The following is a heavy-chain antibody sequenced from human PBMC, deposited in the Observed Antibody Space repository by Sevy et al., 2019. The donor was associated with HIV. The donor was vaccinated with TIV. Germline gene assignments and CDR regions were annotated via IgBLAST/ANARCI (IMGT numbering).Heavy chain of an antibody. CDR1: GYTLTEFS. D-gene: IGHD3-22*01. Sequence: ASVKDSCKVSGYTLTEFSMHWVRQAPGKGLEWMGTFDPEDGETIYAQKFQGRVTMTEDTSTDTASMELSSLRSEDTAVYYCATTKDYYDSSGYPFDYWGQGTLVTVSS. CDR2: FDPEDGET. CDR3: ATTKDYYDSSGYPFDY. J-gene: IGHJ4*02. V-gene: IGHV1-24*01.